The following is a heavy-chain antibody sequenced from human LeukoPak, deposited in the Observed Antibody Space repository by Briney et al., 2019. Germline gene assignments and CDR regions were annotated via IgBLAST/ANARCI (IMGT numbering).Heavy chain of an antibody. Sequence: GGSLRLSCAASGFTFSSYGMHWVRQAPGKGLEWVAVISYDGSNKYYADSVKGRFTISRDNSKNTLYLQMNSLRAEDTAVYYCAKDSLGATDYWGQGTLVTVSS. V-gene: IGHV3-30*18. CDR2: ISYDGSNK. CDR1: GFTFSSYG. CDR3: AKDSLGATDY. J-gene: IGHJ4*02. D-gene: IGHD1-26*01.